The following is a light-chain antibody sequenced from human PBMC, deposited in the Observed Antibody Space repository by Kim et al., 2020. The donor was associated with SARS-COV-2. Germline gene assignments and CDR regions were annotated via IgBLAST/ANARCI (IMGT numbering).Light chain of an antibody. Sequence: ASVGDRVTITCRASQSIRTYLNWYQQKPGRTPNLVIYGASNLQSGVPSRFSGNGSGTDFALTISSLQPEDFATFYCQQIYINPPTFGQGTKVDIK. CDR3: QQIYINPPT. J-gene: IGKJ1*01. CDR2: GAS. CDR1: QSIRTY. V-gene: IGKV1-39*01.